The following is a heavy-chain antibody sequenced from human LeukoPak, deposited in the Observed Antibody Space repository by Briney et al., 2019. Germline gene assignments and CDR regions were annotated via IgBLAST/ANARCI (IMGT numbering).Heavy chain of an antibody. CDR3: ARERMIDSSGYRDAFDI. CDR1: GGSISSYY. V-gene: IGHV4-4*08. D-gene: IGHD3-22*01. J-gene: IGHJ3*02. CDR2: IYTSGST. Sequence: PSETLSLTCTVFGGSISSYYWSWIRQPPGKGLEWIGRIYTSGSTNYNPSLKSRVTISVDTSKNQFSLKLSSVTAADTAVYYCARERMIDSSGYRDAFDIWGQGTMVTVSS.